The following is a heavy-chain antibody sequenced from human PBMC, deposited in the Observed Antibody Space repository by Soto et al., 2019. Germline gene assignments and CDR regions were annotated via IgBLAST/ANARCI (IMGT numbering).Heavy chain of an antibody. CDR3: AIYDSNGSRGVQH. CDR2: IYYSGST. D-gene: IGHD3-22*01. J-gene: IGHJ1*01. Sequence: QVQLQESGPGLVKPSQTLSLTCTVSGGSISSGAYYWSWIRQHPGKGLEGIGYIYYSGSTYYDTSLKSRVTISVDTSKNQFSLKLSSVTAADTAVYYCAIYDSNGSRGVQHWGQGTVVPVSS. CDR1: GGSISSGAYY. V-gene: IGHV4-31*03.